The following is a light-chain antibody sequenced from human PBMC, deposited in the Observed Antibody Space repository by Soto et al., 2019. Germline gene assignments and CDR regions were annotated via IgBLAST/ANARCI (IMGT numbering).Light chain of an antibody. J-gene: IGKJ1*01. Sequence: DIQMTQSPSSLSASVGDRVTITCRASQGIGNHLAWYQQKPGKVPKLLIYAASTLQSGVPSRFSGSGSGTDFTLTIRSLQPEDVGSYYCQKYNSAPRTFVQGTKV. V-gene: IGKV1-27*01. CDR3: QKYNSAPRT. CDR2: AAS. CDR1: QGIGNH.